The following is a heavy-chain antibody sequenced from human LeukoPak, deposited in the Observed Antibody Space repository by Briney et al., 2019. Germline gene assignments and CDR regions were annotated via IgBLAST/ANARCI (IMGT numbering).Heavy chain of an antibody. Sequence: GGSLRLSCAASGFTFSSYAMRWVRQAPGKGLEWVSAISGSGGCTYYADSVKGRFTISRDNSKNTLYLQMNSLRAEDTAVYYCAKVLLGSSWYLLFDYWGQGTLVTVSS. V-gene: IGHV3-23*01. CDR2: ISGSGGCT. D-gene: IGHD6-13*01. CDR1: GFTFSSYA. J-gene: IGHJ4*02. CDR3: AKVLLGSSWYLLFDY.